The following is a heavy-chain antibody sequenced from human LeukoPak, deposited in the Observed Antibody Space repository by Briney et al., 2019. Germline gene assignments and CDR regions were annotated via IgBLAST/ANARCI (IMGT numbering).Heavy chain of an antibody. D-gene: IGHD1-26*01. CDR3: ARARNSGSYQDY. CDR2: IYYGGST. CDR1: GGSVSSGSYY. V-gene: IGHV4-61*01. J-gene: IGHJ4*02. Sequence: PSETLSLTCTVSGGSVSSGSYYWSWIRQPPGKGLEWIGYIYYGGSTNYNPSLKSRVTISVDTSKNQFSLKLSSVTAADTAVYYCARARNSGSYQDYWGQGTLVTVSS.